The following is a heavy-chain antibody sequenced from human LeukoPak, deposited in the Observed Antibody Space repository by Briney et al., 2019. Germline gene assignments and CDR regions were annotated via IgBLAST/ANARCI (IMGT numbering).Heavy chain of an antibody. CDR2: INHSGST. D-gene: IGHD3-10*01. Sequence: RSSETLSLTCAVYGGSFSGYYWSWIRQPPGKGLEWIGEINHSGSTNYNPSLKSRVTISVDTSKNQFSLKLSSVTAADTAVYYCARLKRAYYYGSGSYYRPYYFDYWGQGTLVTVSS. J-gene: IGHJ4*02. V-gene: IGHV4-34*01. CDR1: GGSFSGYY. CDR3: ARLKRAYYYGSGSYYRPYYFDY.